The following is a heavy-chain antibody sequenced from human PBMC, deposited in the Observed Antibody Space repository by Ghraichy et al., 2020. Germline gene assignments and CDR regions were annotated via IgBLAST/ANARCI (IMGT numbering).Heavy chain of an antibody. V-gene: IGHV3-23*01. CDR1: GFTFSSYA. CDR2: ISGSGGST. D-gene: IGHD2-2*01. Sequence: GESLNISCAASGFTFSSYAMSWVRQAPGKGLEWVSAISGSGGSTYYADSVKGRFTISRDNSKNTLYLQMNSLRAEDTAVYYCAKATRDLVVVTAAPRWFDPWGQGTLATVSS. CDR3: AKATRDLVVVTAAPRWFDP. J-gene: IGHJ5*02.